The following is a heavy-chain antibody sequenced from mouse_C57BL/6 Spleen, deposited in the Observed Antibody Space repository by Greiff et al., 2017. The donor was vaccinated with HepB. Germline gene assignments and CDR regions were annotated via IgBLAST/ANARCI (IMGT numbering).Heavy chain of an antibody. V-gene: IGHV1-15*01. D-gene: IGHD1-1*01. Sequence: VKLMESGAELVRPGASVTLSCKASGYTFTDYEMHWVKQTPVHGLEWIGAIDPETGGTAYNQKFKGKAILTADKSSSTAYMELLSLTSEDSAVYYCTRKNYYYGSSWDYWGQGTTLTVSS. CDR1: GYTFTDYE. CDR2: IDPETGGT. CDR3: TRKNYYYGSSWDY. J-gene: IGHJ2*01.